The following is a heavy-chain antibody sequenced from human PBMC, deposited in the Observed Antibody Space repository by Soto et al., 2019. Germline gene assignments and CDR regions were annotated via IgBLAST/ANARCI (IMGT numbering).Heavy chain of an antibody. V-gene: IGHV3-30-3*01. CDR2: ISYDGSNK. Sequence: QVQLVESGGGVVQPGRSLRLSCAASGFTLSSYAMHWVRQAPGKGLEWVAVISYDGSNKYYADSVKGRFTISRDNSKNTLYLQMNSLRAEDTAVYYCARAARYCICTSCYYFDYWGQGTLVTVSS. CDR3: ARAARYCICTSCYYFDY. CDR1: GFTLSSYA. J-gene: IGHJ4*02. D-gene: IGHD2-2*01.